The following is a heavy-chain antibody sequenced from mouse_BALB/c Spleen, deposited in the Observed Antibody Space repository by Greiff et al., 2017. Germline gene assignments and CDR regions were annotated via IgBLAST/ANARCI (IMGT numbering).Heavy chain of an antibody. J-gene: IGHJ4*01. CDR2: ISSGGSYT. Sequence: EVKLMESGGGLVKPGGSLKLSCAASGFTFSSYAMSWVRQSPEKRLEWVAEISSGGSYTYYPDTVTGRFTISRDNAKNTLYLEMSSLRSEDTAMYYCARGLTGGGYAMDYWGQGTSVTVSS. CDR3: ARGLTGGGYAMDY. D-gene: IGHD4-1*01. CDR1: GFTFSSYA. V-gene: IGHV5-9-4*01.